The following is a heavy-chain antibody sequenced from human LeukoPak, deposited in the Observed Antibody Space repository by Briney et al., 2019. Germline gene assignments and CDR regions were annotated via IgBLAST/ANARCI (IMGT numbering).Heavy chain of an antibody. CDR3: ARYHIAVAGTWFDP. CDR2: IRYDGSNK. D-gene: IGHD6-19*01. V-gene: IGHV3-30*02. Sequence: GGSLRLSCAASGFTFSSYGMHWVRQAPGKGLEWVAFIRYDGSNKYYADSVKGRFTISRDNAKNSPYLQMNSLRAEDTAVYYCARYHIAVAGTWFDPWGQGTLVTVSS. CDR1: GFTFSSYG. J-gene: IGHJ5*02.